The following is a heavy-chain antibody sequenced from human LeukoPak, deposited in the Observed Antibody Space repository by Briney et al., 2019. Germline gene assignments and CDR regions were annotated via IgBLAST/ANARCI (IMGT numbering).Heavy chain of an antibody. CDR2: MNPNSGNT. Sequence: ASVRVSCKASRYAFTSYDINWVRQATGQGLEWMGWMNPNSGNTGYAQKFQGRVTITRNTSISTACMELSSLRSEDTAVYYCARTDGGYFSWGQGTLVTVSS. CDR3: ARTDGGYFS. CDR1: RYAFTSYD. D-gene: IGHD4-17*01. J-gene: IGHJ5*02. V-gene: IGHV1-8*01.